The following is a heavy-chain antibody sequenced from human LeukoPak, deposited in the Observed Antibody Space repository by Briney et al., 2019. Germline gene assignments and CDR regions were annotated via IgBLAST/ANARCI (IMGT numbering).Heavy chain of an antibody. J-gene: IGHJ4*02. Sequence: HPGGSLRLSCLASGFTFDNYGMNWARQAPGKGLEWVSSLTATGAGTYYADSVKGQFTISRDNSKNTLYLQMDSLRAEDTAVYYCAKPPSVTTGDYWGQGTLVTVSS. D-gene: IGHD4-17*01. CDR2: LTATGAGT. CDR3: AKPPSVTTGDY. V-gene: IGHV3-23*01. CDR1: GFTFDNYG.